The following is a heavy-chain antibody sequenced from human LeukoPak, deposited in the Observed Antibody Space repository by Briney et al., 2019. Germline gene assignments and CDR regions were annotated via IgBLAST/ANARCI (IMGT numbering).Heavy chain of an antibody. V-gene: IGHV3-9*01. CDR3: ASFLSSGYYQTWYDP. Sequence: PGRSLRLSCAASGFTFDDYAMHWVRQAPGKGLEWVSGISWNSGSIGYADSVKGRFTISRDNAKNSLYLQMNSLRAEDTAVYYCASFLSSGYYQTWYDPWGQGTLVTVSS. CDR2: ISWNSGSI. CDR1: GFTFDDYA. D-gene: IGHD3-22*01. J-gene: IGHJ5*02.